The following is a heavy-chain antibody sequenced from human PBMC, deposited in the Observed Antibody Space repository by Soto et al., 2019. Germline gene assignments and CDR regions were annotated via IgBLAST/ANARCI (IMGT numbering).Heavy chain of an antibody. CDR3: TKGIASAD. J-gene: IGHJ4*02. CDR1: GFTFNTAW. Sequence: EVQLVESAGDRLKPGGSLRLSCSASGFTFNTAWMNWVRQAPGKGLEWVGRVKTKTDGGTTDYAAPVKGRFTISRDDSENTLYLQMNSLKTEDTAVYYCTKGIASADWGQGTLVTVSS. CDR2: VKTKTDGGTT. D-gene: IGHD6-13*01. V-gene: IGHV3-15*01.